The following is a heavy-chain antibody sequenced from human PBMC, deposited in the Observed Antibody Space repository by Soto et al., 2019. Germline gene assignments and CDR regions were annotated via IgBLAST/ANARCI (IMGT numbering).Heavy chain of an antibody. V-gene: IGHV5-10-1*01. CDR2: IDPSDSYT. D-gene: IGHD3-22*01. Sequence: PGESLKISCNGSGYSFTIYCISLVLQMPGKGLEWMGRIDPSDSYTNYSPSFQGHVTISADKSISTAYLQWSSLKASDTAMYYCARETSNYYDSSGYVFWGQGTLVTVSS. CDR1: GYSFTIYC. CDR3: ARETSNYYDSSGYVF. J-gene: IGHJ4*02.